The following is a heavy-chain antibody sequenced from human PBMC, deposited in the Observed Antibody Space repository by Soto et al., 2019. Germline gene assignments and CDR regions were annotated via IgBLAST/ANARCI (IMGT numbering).Heavy chain of an antibody. CDR3: ARAYYYGSGSYS. J-gene: IGHJ5*02. V-gene: IGHV3-53*04. Sequence: EVQLVESGGGLVQPGGSLRLSCAASGFTVSSNYMSWVRQAPGKGLEWVSVSYSGGSTYYADSVKGRFTISRHNSTNTLYLQMISLRAGDTAVYYCARAYYYGSGSYSWGQGTLGTVSS. D-gene: IGHD3-10*01. CDR1: GFTVSSNY. CDR2: SYSGGST.